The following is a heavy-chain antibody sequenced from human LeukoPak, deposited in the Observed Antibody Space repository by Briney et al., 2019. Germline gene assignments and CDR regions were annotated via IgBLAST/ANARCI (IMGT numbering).Heavy chain of an antibody. D-gene: IGHD3-3*01. CDR1: GFTFSSYE. CDR3: ARGGHDFWSGYYYYYYYMDV. V-gene: IGHV3-48*01. Sequence: PGGSLRLSCAASGFTFSSYEMNWVRQAPGKGLEWVSYISSSSSTIYYADSVKGRFTVSRDNAKNSLYLQMNSLRAEDTAVYYCARGGHDFWSGYYYYYYYMDVWGKGTTVTVSS. CDR2: ISSSSSTI. J-gene: IGHJ6*03.